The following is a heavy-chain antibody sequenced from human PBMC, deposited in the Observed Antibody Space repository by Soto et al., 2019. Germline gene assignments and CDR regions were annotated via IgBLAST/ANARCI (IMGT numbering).Heavy chain of an antibody. D-gene: IGHD2-21*02. CDR1: GGTFSSYA. CDR2: IIPIFGTA. Sequence: QVQLVHSVAEVKKPWSSVKVSCKASGGTFSSYALSCVRQAPGQGLEWMGGIIPIFGTANYAQKFQGRVTITADKSTSAAYMELSSLRSEDTAVYYCARDLCGGGCSTFDYWGQGTLVTVSS. CDR3: ARDLCGGGCSTFDY. J-gene: IGHJ4*02. V-gene: IGHV1-69*06.